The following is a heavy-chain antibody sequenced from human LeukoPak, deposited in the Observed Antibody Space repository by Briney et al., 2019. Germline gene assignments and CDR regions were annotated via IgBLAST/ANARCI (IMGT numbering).Heavy chain of an antibody. J-gene: IGHJ4*02. CDR3: ARASRITMVRGAPFDY. CDR2: INPNSGGT. CDR1: GYTFTGYY. D-gene: IGHD3-10*01. Sequence: GASVKVSCKASGYTFTGYYMHWVRQAPGQGLEWMGWINPNSGGTNYAQKLQGRVTMTRDTSISTAYMELSRLRSDDTAVYYCARASRITMVRGAPFDYWGQGTLVTVSS. V-gene: IGHV1-2*02.